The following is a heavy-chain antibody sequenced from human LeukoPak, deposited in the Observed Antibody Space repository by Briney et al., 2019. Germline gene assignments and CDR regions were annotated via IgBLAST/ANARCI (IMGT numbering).Heavy chain of an antibody. D-gene: IGHD4-17*01. CDR2: FYYTGTT. CDR1: GDSTNTYF. J-gene: IGHJ4*02. V-gene: IGHV4-59*01. CDR3: ASKSTDHGELRFDY. Sequence: SETLSLTCTISGDSTNTYFWSWIRQPPGKGLEWIGYFYYTGTTNYNPSLKSRVTISVDTSKDQFSLKVNSVTAADTGVYYCASKSTDHGELRFDYWGQGTLVTVSS.